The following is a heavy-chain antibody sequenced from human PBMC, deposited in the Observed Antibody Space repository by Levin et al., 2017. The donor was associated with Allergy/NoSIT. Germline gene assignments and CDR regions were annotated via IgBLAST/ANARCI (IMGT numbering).Heavy chain of an antibody. V-gene: IGHV1-18*01. D-gene: IGHD3-22*01. CDR1: GYTFTSYG. CDR3: ATDGWDSSGFPLDY. Sequence: GESLKISCKASGYTFTSYGISWVRQAPGQGLEWMGWISAYNGNTNYAQKLQGRVTMTTDTSTSTAYMELRSLRSDDTAVYYCATDGWDSSGFPLDYWGQGTLVTVSS. CDR2: ISAYNGNT. J-gene: IGHJ4*02.